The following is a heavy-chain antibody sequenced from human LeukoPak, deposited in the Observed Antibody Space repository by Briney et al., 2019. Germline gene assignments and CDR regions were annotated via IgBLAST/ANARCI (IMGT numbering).Heavy chain of an antibody. V-gene: IGHV1-2*02. D-gene: IGHD5-24*01. Sequence: GASVKVSCKASGGTFSSYAISWVRQAPGQGLEWMGWINPNSGGTNYAQKFQGRVTMTRDTSISTAYMELSRLRSDDTAVYYCARGARRDGYIWAYDYYYYMDVWGKGTTVTVSS. J-gene: IGHJ6*03. CDR2: INPNSGGT. CDR3: ARGARRDGYIWAYDYYYYMDV. CDR1: GGTFSSYA.